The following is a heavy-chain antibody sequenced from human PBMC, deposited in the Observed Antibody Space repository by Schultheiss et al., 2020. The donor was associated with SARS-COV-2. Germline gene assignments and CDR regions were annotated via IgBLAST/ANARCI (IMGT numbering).Heavy chain of an antibody. CDR3: ARAGVNYYDSSGYYPYNWFDP. Sequence: SETLSLTCAVSGYSISSGYYWGWIRQPPGKGLEWIGSIYHSGSTYYNPSLKSRVTISVDTSKNQFSLKLSSVTAADTAVYYCARAGVNYYDSSGYYPYNWFDPWGQGTLVTVSS. CDR2: IYHSGST. D-gene: IGHD3-22*01. CDR1: GYSISSGYY. V-gene: IGHV4-38-2*01. J-gene: IGHJ5*02.